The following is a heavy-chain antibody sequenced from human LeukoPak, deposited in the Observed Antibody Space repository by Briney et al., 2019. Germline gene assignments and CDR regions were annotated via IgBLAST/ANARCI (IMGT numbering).Heavy chain of an antibody. CDR1: GGSISSSSYY. CDR2: IYYSGST. CDR3: AGYGSGNLRGYFDY. J-gene: IGHJ4*02. D-gene: IGHD3-10*01. V-gene: IGHV4-39*07. Sequence: SETLSLTCTVSGGSISSSSYYWGWIRQPPGKGLEWIGSIYYSGSTYYNPSLKSRVTISVDTSKNQFSLKLSSVTAADTAVYYCAGYGSGNLRGYFDYWGQGTLVTVSS.